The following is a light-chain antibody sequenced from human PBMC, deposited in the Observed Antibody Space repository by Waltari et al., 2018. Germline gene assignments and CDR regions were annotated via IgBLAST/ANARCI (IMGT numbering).Light chain of an antibody. J-gene: IGKJ2*01. V-gene: IGKV4-1*01. CDR1: QNVLFSSNNKNY. CDR3: QQYYTTPYT. CDR2: WAS. Sequence: DIVMTQSPDSLAVSLGERATINCRSSQNVLFSSNNKNYLAWYQQKPGQPRKVLIYWASTRESGVPDRFSGSGSGTDFTLTISSLQAEDVAIYYCQQYYTTPYTFGQGTKLEIK.